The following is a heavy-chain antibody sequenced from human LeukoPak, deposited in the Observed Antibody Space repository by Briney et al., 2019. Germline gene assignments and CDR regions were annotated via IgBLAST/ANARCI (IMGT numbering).Heavy chain of an antibody. CDR1: GGSISSSSYY. CDR2: IYYSGST. J-gene: IGHJ4*02. Sequence: SETLSLTCTVSGGSISSSSYYWGWIRQPPGKGLEWIGSIYYSGSTYYNPSLKSRVTISVDTSKNQFSLKLSSVTAADTAVYYCARSPVAATLDYFDYWGQGTLVTVSS. CDR3: ARSPVAATLDYFDY. V-gene: IGHV4-39*01. D-gene: IGHD2-15*01.